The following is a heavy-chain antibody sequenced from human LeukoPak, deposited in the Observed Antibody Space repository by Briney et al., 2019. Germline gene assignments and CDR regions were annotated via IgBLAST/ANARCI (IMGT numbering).Heavy chain of an antibody. CDR2: IYYSGST. J-gene: IGHJ6*03. CDR1: GGSISSSSYY. CDR3: ARRLPAAIPDYYYMDV. Sequence: SETLSLTCTVSGGSISSSSYYWGWIRQPPGKGLEWIGSIYYSGSTYYNPSLKSRVTISVDTSKNQFSLKLSSVTAADTAVYYCARRLPAAIPDYYYMDVWGKGTTVTVSS. V-gene: IGHV4-39*01. D-gene: IGHD2-2*01.